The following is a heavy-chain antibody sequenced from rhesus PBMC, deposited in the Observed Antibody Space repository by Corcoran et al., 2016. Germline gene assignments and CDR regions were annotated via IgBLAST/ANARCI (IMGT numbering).Heavy chain of an antibody. D-gene: IGHD6-31*01. V-gene: IGHV1-180*01. CDR2: ISTYNGYE. J-gene: IGHJ4*01. CDR1: GYPFSNSS. CDR3: TREDSGSTFDY. Sequence: QVQLVQSGAEIKQPGASVKLSCKASGYPFSNSSMHWVSQAPGQGLEWIGRISTYNGYEAYAQIFKGRVTLTTDTSTNIGYMELNSLRSEDTAVYYCTREDSGSTFDYWGQGVLVTVSS.